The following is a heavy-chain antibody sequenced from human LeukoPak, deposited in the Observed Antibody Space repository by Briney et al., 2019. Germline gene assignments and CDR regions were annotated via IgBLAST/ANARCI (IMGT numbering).Heavy chain of an antibody. Sequence: SQTLSLTCTVSGGSISSGSYYWSWIRQPAGKGLEWIGRIYTSGSTNYNPSLKSRVTISVDTSKNQFSLKLSSVTAADTAVYYCARGFSSTRLYYYYYGMDVWGQGTTVTVSS. CDR2: IYTSGST. J-gene: IGHJ6*02. D-gene: IGHD2/OR15-2a*01. CDR3: ARGFSSTRLYYYYYGMDV. CDR1: GGSISSGSYY. V-gene: IGHV4-61*02.